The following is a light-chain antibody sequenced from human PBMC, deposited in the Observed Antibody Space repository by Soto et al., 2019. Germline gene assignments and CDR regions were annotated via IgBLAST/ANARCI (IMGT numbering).Light chain of an antibody. CDR2: NVY. CDR1: SSDVGAYNF. V-gene: IGLV2-14*03. CDR3: SSYTISRTYX. J-gene: IGLJ1*01. Sequence: QSVLTQPASVSGSPGQSITISCTGTSSDVGAYNFVSWHQQHPGKAPKLIIYNVYDRPSGISYRFSGSKSGNTASLTISGLQDEDEDDYYCSSYTISRTYXFGTGTKVTVL.